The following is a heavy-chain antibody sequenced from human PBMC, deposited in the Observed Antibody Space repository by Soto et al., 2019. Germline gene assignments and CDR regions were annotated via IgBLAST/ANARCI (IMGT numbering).Heavy chain of an antibody. D-gene: IGHD3-22*01. CDR2: ISGSGGST. CDR3: AKGSGYDKDYYYYYGMDV. J-gene: IGHJ6*02. Sequence: GGSLRLSCAASGFTFSSYAMSWVRQAPGKGLEWVSAISGSGGSTYYADSVKGRFTISRDNSKNTLYLQMNSLRAEDTAVYYCAKGSGYDKDYYYYYGMDVWGQGTMVTVSS. V-gene: IGHV3-23*01. CDR1: GFTFSSYA.